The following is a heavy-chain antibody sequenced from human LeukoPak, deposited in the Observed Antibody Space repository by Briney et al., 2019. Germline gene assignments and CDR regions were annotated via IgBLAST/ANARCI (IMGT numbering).Heavy chain of an antibody. V-gene: IGHV1-2*02. D-gene: IGHD1-1*01. CDR1: GYSFTGYY. CDR2: INPNSGGT. CDR3: ARDLDPYYHYYMDV. Sequence: ASVKVSCKASGYSFTGYYIHWVRQAPGQGLEWMGWINPNSGGTNNAQRFQGRVTMTRETSISTAYMELRRLISDDTAVYYCARDLDPYYHYYMDVWGKGTTVTVSS. J-gene: IGHJ6*03.